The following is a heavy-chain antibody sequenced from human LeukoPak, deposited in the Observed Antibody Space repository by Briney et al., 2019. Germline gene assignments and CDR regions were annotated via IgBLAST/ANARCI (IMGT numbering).Heavy chain of an antibody. V-gene: IGHV3-30*04. CDR1: GFTFSSYA. J-gene: IGHJ4*02. Sequence: GGSLRLSCAASGFTFSSYAMHWVRQAPGKGLEWVAVISYDGSNKYYADSVKGRFTISRDNSKNTLYLQMNSLRAEDMAVYYCARDRGRGYSYGLISDYWGQGTLVTVSS. D-gene: IGHD5-18*01. CDR3: ARDRGRGYSYGLISDY. CDR2: ISYDGSNK.